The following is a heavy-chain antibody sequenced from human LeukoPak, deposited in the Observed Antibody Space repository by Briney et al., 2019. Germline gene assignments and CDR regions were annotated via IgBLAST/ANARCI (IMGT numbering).Heavy chain of an antibody. CDR2: ISASISNT. J-gene: IGHJ4*02. D-gene: IGHD3-22*01. Sequence: ASVKVSCKASGYTFTNYGVSWVRQDPGQGLEWMGWISASISNTNYAQKLQGTVTMTTDTSTSTAYMELRSLRSDDTAVYYCARSGVGYFYDSSGSYPLDYWGQGTLVNVST. V-gene: IGHV1-18*01. CDR3: ARSGVGYFYDSSGSYPLDY. CDR1: GYTFTNYG.